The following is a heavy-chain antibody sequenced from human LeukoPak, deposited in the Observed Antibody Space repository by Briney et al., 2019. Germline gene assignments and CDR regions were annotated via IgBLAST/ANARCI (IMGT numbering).Heavy chain of an antibody. CDR1: GGSISSYY. Sequence: SETLSLTCTVSGGSISSYYWSWIRQPPGKGLEWIAYISDIGSINYNPSLKSLVTISLDTSKNQFSLKLSSVTAADTAVYYCAGHHPRNTVDFWGQGTLVTVSS. CDR2: ISDIGSI. CDR3: AGHHPRNTVDF. J-gene: IGHJ4*02. V-gene: IGHV4-59*08. D-gene: IGHD2/OR15-2a*01.